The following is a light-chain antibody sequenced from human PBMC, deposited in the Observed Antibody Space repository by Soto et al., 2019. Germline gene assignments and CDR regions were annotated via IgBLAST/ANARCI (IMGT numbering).Light chain of an antibody. Sequence: DIVLTQSPGTLSLSPGESATLSCRASQSVSSNHLAWYQQKTGQAPRLLIYGASSRATGIPDRFSGSGSGTDLNLTISRLEPEDFAVYYCQKYGSSPRTCGQGTKVDIK. V-gene: IGKV3-20*01. CDR3: QKYGSSPRT. CDR2: GAS. J-gene: IGKJ1*01. CDR1: QSVSSNH.